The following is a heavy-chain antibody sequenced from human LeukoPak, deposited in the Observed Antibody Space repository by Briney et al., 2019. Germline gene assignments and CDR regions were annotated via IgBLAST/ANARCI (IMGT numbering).Heavy chain of an antibody. CDR2: IYYSGST. CDR3: ARGGKRITIFGVVITTGYFDY. Sequence: PSETLSLTCTVSGGSISSSSYYWGWIRQPPGKGLEWIGSIYYSGSTYYNPSLKSRVTISVDTSKNQFSLKLSSVTAADTAVYYCARGGKRITIFGVVITTGYFDYWGQGTLVTVSS. D-gene: IGHD3-3*01. V-gene: IGHV4-39*07. CDR1: GGSISSSSYY. J-gene: IGHJ4*02.